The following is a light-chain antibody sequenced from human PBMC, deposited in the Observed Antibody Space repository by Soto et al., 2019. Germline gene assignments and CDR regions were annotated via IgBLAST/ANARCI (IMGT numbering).Light chain of an antibody. V-gene: IGKV3-20*01. CDR1: QSVSSSY. Sequence: ELVMTQSQATLSVSPGERATLSCSASQSVSSSYLAWYQQKPGQAPRLLIYGASSRATGIPDRFSGSGSGTDFTLTISRLEPEDFAVYYCQQYGSSPPTFGQGTKVDI. CDR3: QQYGSSPPT. J-gene: IGKJ1*01. CDR2: GAS.